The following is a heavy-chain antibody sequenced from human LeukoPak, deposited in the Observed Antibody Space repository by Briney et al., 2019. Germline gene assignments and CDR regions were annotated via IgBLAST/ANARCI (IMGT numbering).Heavy chain of an antibody. D-gene: IGHD6-13*01. V-gene: IGHV1-18*04. CDR3: ARVDSSSWYFDY. CDR2: ISAYNGNT. J-gene: IGHJ4*02. CDR1: GYTFTGYY. Sequence: GASVKVSCKASGYTFTGYYMHWVRQAPGQGLEWMGWISAYNGNTNYAQKLQGRVTMTTDTSTSTAYMELRSLRSDDTAVYYCARVDSSSWYFDYWGQGTLVTVSS.